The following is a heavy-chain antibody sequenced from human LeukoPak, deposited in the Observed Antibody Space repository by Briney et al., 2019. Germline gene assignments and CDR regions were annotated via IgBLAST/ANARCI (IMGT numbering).Heavy chain of an antibody. D-gene: IGHD6-19*01. CDR1: GFTFSSYA. CDR2: ISGSGGST. J-gene: IGHJ6*03. V-gene: IGHV3-23*01. CDR3: ARDIRAVPYYCYYMDV. Sequence: GGSLRLSCAASGFTFSSYAMSWVRQAPGKGLEWVSAISGSGGSTYYADSVKGRFTISRDNSKNTLYLQMNSLRAEDTAVYYCARDIRAVPYYCYYMDVWGKGTTVTVSS.